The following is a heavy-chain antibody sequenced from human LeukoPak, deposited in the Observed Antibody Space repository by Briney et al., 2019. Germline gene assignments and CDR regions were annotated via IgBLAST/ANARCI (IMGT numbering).Heavy chain of an antibody. Sequence: PSETLSLTCAVSGYSISSGYYWGWIRQPSGKGLEWIGSIYHSGSTYYNPSLKSRVTISVDTSKNQFSLKLSSVTAADTAVYYCAGLTGGTPPNWFDPWGQGTLVTVSS. D-gene: IGHD3-9*01. CDR1: GYSISSGYY. CDR3: AGLTGGTPPNWFDP. CDR2: IYHSGST. J-gene: IGHJ5*02. V-gene: IGHV4-38-2*01.